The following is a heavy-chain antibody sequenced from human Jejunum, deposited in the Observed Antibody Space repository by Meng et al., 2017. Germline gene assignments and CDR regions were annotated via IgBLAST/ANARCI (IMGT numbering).Heavy chain of an antibody. CDR3: LRDYAGY. CDR2: IKGDGSDK. D-gene: IGHD2-2*01. CDR1: GFTFSDFW. Sequence: GESLKISCAASGFTFSDFWMSWVRQAPGKGLEWVANIKGDGSDKKYVDSVKGRFIISRDNAKNSVYLQMNSLRAEDAAIYYCLRDYAGYWGQGTLVTVSS. J-gene: IGHJ4*02. V-gene: IGHV3-7*01.